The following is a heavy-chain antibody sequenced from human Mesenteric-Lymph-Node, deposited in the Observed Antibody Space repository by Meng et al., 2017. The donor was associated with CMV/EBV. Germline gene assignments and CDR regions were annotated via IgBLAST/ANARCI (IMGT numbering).Heavy chain of an antibody. J-gene: IGHJ4*02. CDR1: GFTCRDHY. V-gene: IGHV3-72*01. CDR3: ARDYRRGDGSG. Sequence: GESLKISCTASGFTCRDHYMEWVRQAPGRGLEWIGVIRSKDKTQTTEYAASVKGRFTISRDDSRNSVYLQMTTLRTEDSAVYYCARDYRRGDGSGWGQGTLVTVSS. D-gene: IGHD2-21*02. CDR2: IRSKDKTQTT.